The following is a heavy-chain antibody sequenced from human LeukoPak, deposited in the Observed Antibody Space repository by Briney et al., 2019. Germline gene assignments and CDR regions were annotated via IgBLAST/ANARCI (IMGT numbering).Heavy chain of an antibody. V-gene: IGHV1-69*05. Sequence: ASVKVSCKASGGTFSSYAISWVRQAPGQGLEWMGGIIPIFGTANYAQKFQGRVTITTDESTSTAYMELSSLRSDDTAVYYCARVGAARFRTPIDYWGQGTLVTVSS. CDR2: IIPIFGTA. D-gene: IGHD6-6*01. J-gene: IGHJ4*02. CDR1: GGTFSSYA. CDR3: ARVGAARFRTPIDY.